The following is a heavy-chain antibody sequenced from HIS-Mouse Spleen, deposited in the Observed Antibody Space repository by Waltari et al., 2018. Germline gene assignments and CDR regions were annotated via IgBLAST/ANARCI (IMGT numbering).Heavy chain of an antibody. Sequence: QVQLQESGPGLVKPSETLSLTCTVSGGSISSYYWSWIRQPPGKGLEWIGYYSGSTNYNPSLKSRVTISVDTSKNQFSLKLGSVPAADTAVYYCARASRDLLLPRYFDLWGRGTLVTVSS. J-gene: IGHJ2*01. CDR3: ARASRDLLLPRYFDL. V-gene: IGHV4-59*01. CDR1: GGSISSYY. CDR2: YYSGST.